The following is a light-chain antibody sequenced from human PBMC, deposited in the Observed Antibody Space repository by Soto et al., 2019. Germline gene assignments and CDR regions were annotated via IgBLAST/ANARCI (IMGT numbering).Light chain of an antibody. Sequence: QSVLTQPASVSGSPGQSITISCTGTSSDVGGHNYVSWYQQHPGKAPKLMIYDVSNRPSGVSNRFSGSKSGNTASLTISGLQDEDEADYYCSSYTSSSTLVFGGGTKLTVL. V-gene: IGLV2-14*01. CDR2: DVS. CDR1: SSDVGGHNY. J-gene: IGLJ2*01. CDR3: SSYTSSSTLV.